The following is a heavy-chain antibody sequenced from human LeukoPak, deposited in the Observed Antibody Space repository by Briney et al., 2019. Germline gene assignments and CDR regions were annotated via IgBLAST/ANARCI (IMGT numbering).Heavy chain of an antibody. Sequence: GGSLRLSCAASGFTFSSYEMNWVRQAPGKGLEWVSYISSSGSTIYYADSVKGRFTISRDNAKNSLYLQMNSLRAEDTAVYYCARNKRGLPRIGFDYWGQGTLVTVSS. J-gene: IGHJ4*02. D-gene: IGHD1-26*01. CDR3: ARNKRGLPRIGFDY. V-gene: IGHV3-48*03. CDR2: ISSSGSTI. CDR1: GFTFSSYE.